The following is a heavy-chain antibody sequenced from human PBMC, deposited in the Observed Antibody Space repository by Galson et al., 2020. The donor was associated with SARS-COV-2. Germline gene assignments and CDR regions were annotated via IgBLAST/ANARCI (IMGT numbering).Heavy chain of an antibody. J-gene: IGHJ4*02. CDR1: GFTFSSYA. CDR2: ISYDGTNK. Sequence: GESLRPSCPASGFTFSSYAMHWVRQAPGKGLEWVAVISYDGTNKYYADSVNGRFTISRDNSKNTLYLQMNSLRAEDTALYYCARGHIVVVPAAPVDYWGQGILVAVFS. D-gene: IGHD2-2*01. V-gene: IGHV3-30-3*01. CDR3: ARGHIVVVPAAPVDY.